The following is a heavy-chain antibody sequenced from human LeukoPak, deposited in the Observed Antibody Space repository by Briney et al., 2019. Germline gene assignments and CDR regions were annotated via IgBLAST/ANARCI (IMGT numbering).Heavy chain of an antibody. J-gene: IGHJ4*02. CDR3: ARANNYVWGSYRYDGFDY. Sequence: SETLSLTCTVSGGSISSGGYYWSWIRQPPGKGLEWIGYIYHSGSTYYNPSLKSRVTISVDRSKNQFSLKLSSVTAADTAVYYCARANNYVWGSYRYDGFDYWGQGTLVTVSS. CDR2: IYHSGST. V-gene: IGHV4-30-2*02. CDR1: GGSISSGGYY. D-gene: IGHD3-16*02.